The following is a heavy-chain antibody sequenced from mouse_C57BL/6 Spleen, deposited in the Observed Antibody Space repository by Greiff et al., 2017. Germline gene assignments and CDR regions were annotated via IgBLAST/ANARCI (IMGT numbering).Heavy chain of an antibody. D-gene: IGHD2-12*01. J-gene: IGHJ4*01. V-gene: IGHV5-17*01. CDR3: ARDDDAMDY. CDR1: GFTFSDYG. Sequence: EVQLVESGGGLVKPGGSLKLSCAASGFTFSDYGMHWVRQAPEKGLEWVAYISSGSSTIYYADTVKGRCTISRDKAKNTLFLQMTSLRYEDTAMYYCARDDDAMDYWGQGTSVTVSS. CDR2: ISSGSSTI.